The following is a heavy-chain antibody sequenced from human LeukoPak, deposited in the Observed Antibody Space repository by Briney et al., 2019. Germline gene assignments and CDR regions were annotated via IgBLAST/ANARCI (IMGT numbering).Heavy chain of an antibody. D-gene: IGHD5-12*01. V-gene: IGHV4-59*01. CDR1: VGSISVYY. J-gene: IGHJ4*02. CDR2: VHYSGST. Sequence: SETLSLTCTVSVGSISVYYWNWIRQPPGKGLEWIGNVHYSGSTNYNPSVNSRVTISVETSKNQFSLRLNSVTAADTAVYYCARGYDSKSTYFDYWGQGTLVTVSS. CDR3: ARGYDSKSTYFDY.